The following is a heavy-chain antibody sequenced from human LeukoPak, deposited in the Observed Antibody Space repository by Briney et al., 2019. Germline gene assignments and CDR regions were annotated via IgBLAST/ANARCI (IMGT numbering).Heavy chain of an antibody. CDR1: GFTFSSYA. J-gene: IGHJ4*02. CDR2: ISGSGGST. V-gene: IGHV3-23*01. CDR3: ARVSIAAAGYYFDY. Sequence: TGGSLRLSCAASGFTFSSYAMSWVRQAPGKGLEWVSAISGSGGSTYYADSVKGRFTISRDNSKNTLYLQMNSLRAEDTAVYYCARVSIAAAGYYFDYWGQGTLVTVSS. D-gene: IGHD6-13*01.